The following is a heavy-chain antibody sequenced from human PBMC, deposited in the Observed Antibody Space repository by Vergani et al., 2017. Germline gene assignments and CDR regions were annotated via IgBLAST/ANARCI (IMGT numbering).Heavy chain of an antibody. CDR3: ARDRRVTTPKIPYMDV. D-gene: IGHD1-1*01. V-gene: IGHV4-34*01. CDR1: GGSFSGYY. J-gene: IGHJ6*03. CDR2: INHSGRT. Sequence: QVQLQQWGAGLLKPSETLSLTCAVYGGSFSGYYWSWIREPPGKGLEWIGEINHSGRTTYNPSLKSRVTITRDTSASTAYMELSSLRSEDTAVYYCARDRRVTTPKIPYMDVWGKGTTVTVSS.